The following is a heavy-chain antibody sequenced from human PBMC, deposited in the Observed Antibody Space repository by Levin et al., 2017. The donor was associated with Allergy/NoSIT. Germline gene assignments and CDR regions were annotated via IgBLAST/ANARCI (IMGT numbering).Heavy chain of an antibody. V-gene: IGHV5-51*01. CDR3: ARSPIAAVGTKAFDI. CDR1: GYRFTSYW. D-gene: IGHD6-13*01. CDR2: IYPGDSDT. J-gene: IGHJ3*02. Sequence: GESLKISCRGSGYRFTSYWIAWVRQMPGKGLEWMGIIYPGDSDTRYSPSFQGQVTISADESISTAYLQWSSLEASDTAMYYCARSPIAAVGTKAFDIWGQGTMVTVSS.